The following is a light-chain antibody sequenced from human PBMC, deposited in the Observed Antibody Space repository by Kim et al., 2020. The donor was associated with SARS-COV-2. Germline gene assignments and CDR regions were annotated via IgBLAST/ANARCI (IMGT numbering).Light chain of an antibody. J-gene: IGKJ4*01. CDR2: GAS. CDR1: QSIGTR. Sequence: SVGERVSIAGRASQSIGTRLNWYQQRPGKAPKLLIYGASTLQSGVPSRFSGTGSGTDFTLTISSLQPEDFATYYCQQSYSTPWLTFGGGTKVDIK. V-gene: IGKV1-39*01. CDR3: QQSYSTPWLT.